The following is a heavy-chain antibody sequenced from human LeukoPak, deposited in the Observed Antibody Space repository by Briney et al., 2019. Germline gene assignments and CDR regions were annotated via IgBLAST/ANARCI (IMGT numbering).Heavy chain of an antibody. Sequence: GGSLRLSCAASGFTVSSNYMSWVRQAPGKGLEWVSIIYSGGSTYYADSVKGRFTISRDNFKNTLYLQMNSPRVEDTAVYYCARGGGYCSSTSCYLYYGMDVWGKGTTVTVSS. CDR3: ARGGGYCSSTSCYLYYGMDV. D-gene: IGHD2-2*01. CDR1: GFTVSSNY. J-gene: IGHJ6*04. V-gene: IGHV3-66*02. CDR2: IYSGGST.